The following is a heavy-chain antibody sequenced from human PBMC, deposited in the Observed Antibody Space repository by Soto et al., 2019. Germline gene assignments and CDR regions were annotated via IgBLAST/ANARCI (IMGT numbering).Heavy chain of an antibody. D-gene: IGHD4-17*01. Sequence: EVQLVVSGGRLVQPGGSLRLSCVASGFTINRNDMIWVRQAPGKGLEWLAHIHSNGATYYANSVKGRFTISKDNSKNTLYFQMNSLRSEDTALYYCAAYGPNSGDGYGGQGTLVTVSS. J-gene: IGHJ4*02. V-gene: IGHV3-66*01. CDR3: AAYGPNSGDGY. CDR1: GFTINRND. CDR2: IHSNGAT.